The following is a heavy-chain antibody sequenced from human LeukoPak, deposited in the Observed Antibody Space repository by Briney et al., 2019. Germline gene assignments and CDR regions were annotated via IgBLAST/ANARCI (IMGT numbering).Heavy chain of an antibody. J-gene: IGHJ6*03. CDR2: IRYDGSNK. D-gene: IGHD6-19*01. CDR1: GFTFSSYG. CDR3: AKDGYSSGWNCYYYMDV. Sequence: GGSLRLSCAASGFTFSSYGMYWVRQAPGKGLEWVAFIRYDGSNKYYADSVKGRITISRDNSKNKLYPQMNSLRAEDTAVYYCAKDGYSSGWNCYYYMDVWGKGTTVTISS. V-gene: IGHV3-30*02.